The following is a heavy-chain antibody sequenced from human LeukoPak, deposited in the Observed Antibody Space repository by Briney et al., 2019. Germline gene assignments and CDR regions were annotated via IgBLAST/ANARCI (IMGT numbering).Heavy chain of an antibody. CDR3: ERVNPTYSSSGHAEYFFDY. Sequence: GGSLRLSCAVSGFILSNNYMTWVRQAPGKGLECVSLIYSGGSTCSADSVQGLLSISRETSKNTMYLQMDSLRAEDSAVYYCERVNPTYSSSGHAEYFFDYWGQGTLVTVSS. D-gene: IGHD6-13*01. CDR1: GFILSNNY. J-gene: IGHJ4*02. CDR2: IYSGGST. V-gene: IGHV3-53*01.